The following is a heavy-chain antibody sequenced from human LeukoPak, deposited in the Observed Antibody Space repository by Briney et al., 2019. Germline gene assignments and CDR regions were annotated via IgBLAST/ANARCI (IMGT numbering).Heavy chain of an antibody. J-gene: IGHJ4*02. Sequence: GGSLRLSCAASGFTFSSYGMHWVRQAPGKGLEWVAVISYDGSNKYYADSVKGRFTISRGNSKNTLYLQMNSLRAEDTAVYYCAKETGYSSSWFADYWGQGTLVTVSS. CDR2: ISYDGSNK. V-gene: IGHV3-30*18. D-gene: IGHD6-13*01. CDR3: AKETGYSSSWFADY. CDR1: GFTFSSYG.